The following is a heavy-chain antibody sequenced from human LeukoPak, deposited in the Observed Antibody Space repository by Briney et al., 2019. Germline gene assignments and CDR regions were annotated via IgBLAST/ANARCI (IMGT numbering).Heavy chain of an antibody. CDR3: ASLFVVVPAAINDY. J-gene: IGHJ4*02. D-gene: IGHD2-2*01. CDR2: INPNSGGT. Sequence: APVKVSCKASGYTFTGYYMHWVRQAPGQGLEWMGWINPNSGGTNYAQKFQGRVTMTRDTSISTAYMELSRLRSDDTAVYYCASLFVVVPAAINDYWGQGTLVTVSS. CDR1: GYTFTGYY. V-gene: IGHV1-2*02.